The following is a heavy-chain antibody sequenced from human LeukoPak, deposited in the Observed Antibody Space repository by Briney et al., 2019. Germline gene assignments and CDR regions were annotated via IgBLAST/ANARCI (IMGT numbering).Heavy chain of an antibody. J-gene: IGHJ6*02. CDR2: IVVGSGNT. V-gene: IGHV1-58*02. D-gene: IGHD3-3*01. CDR1: GFTFTSSA. Sequence: ASVKVSCKASGFTFTSSAMQWVRQARGQRLEWIGWIVVGSGNTNYAQKFQERVTITRDMSTSTAYMELSSLRSEDTAVYYCAADRKGPEFYYDFWSGYLTPGYYYGMDVWGQGTTVTVSS. CDR3: AADRKGPEFYYDFWSGYLTPGYYYGMDV.